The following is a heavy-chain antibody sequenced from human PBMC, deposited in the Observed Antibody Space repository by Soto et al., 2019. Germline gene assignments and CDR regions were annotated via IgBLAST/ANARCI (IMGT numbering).Heavy chain of an antibody. CDR1: GGYISSYY. J-gene: IGHJ4*02. Sequence: SETLSLTCTVSGGYISSYYWSWIRQPAGKGLEWIGRIYTSGSTNYNPSLKSRVTMSVDTSKNQFSLKLSSVTAADTAVYYCARDLDSSGWYYFDYWGQGTLVTVSS. CDR2: IYTSGST. D-gene: IGHD6-19*01. V-gene: IGHV4-4*07. CDR3: ARDLDSSGWYYFDY.